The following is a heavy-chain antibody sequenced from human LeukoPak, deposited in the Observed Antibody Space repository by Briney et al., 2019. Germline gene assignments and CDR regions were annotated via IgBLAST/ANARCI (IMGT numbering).Heavy chain of an antibody. Sequence: GGSRRLSCAASGFTFSDYAMTWVRQAPGKGLEWVATISGSGLMTYYADSVKGRFTVSGDNSKNTLYLQMSSLTAADTAVYYCAKDRSIGTYYTFDHWGQGTLVTVSS. CDR3: AKDRSIGTYYTFDH. CDR1: GFTFSDYA. D-gene: IGHD1-26*01. J-gene: IGHJ4*02. V-gene: IGHV3-23*01. CDR2: ISGSGLMT.